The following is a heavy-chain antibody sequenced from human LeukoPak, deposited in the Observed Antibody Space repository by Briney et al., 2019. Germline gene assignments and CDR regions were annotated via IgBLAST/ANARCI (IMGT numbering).Heavy chain of an antibody. CDR2: INHSRIT. D-gene: IGHD2-15*01. CDR1: GGSFSGYY. Sequence: SSETLSLTCAVYGGSFSGYYWSWIRQPPGKGLEWIGEINHSRITNYNPSLKSRVTISVDTSKNQFSLKLSSVTAADTAVYYCARGSLLGYCSGGSCYSSLSRNYYFDCWGQGTLVTVSS. CDR3: ARGSLLGYCSGGSCYSSLSRNYYFDC. J-gene: IGHJ4*02. V-gene: IGHV4-34*01.